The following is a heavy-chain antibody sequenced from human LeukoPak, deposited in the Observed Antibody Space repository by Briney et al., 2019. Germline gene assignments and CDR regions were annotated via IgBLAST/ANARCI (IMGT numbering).Heavy chain of an antibody. V-gene: IGHV3-23*01. J-gene: IGHJ4*02. D-gene: IGHD4-17*01. CDR1: GFTFSSYA. Sequence: GGSLRLSCAASGFTFSSYAMSWVRQAPGKGLEWVSAISGSGGSTYYADSVKGRFTISRDNSKNSLYLQMNSLRAEDTAVYYCTRGSYGDYEYWGQGTLVTVSS. CDR3: TRGSYGDYEY. CDR2: ISGSGGST.